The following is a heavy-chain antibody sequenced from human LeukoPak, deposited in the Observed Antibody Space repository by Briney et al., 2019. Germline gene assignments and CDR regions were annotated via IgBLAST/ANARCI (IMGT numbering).Heavy chain of an antibody. CDR1: GFTFSSYG. V-gene: IGHV3-30*02. Sequence: GGSLRLSCAASGFTFSSYGMHWVRQAPGKGLEWVAFIRYDGSNKYYADSVKGRFTISRDNSKNTLYLQMNSLRAEDTAVYYCAIGGGYLLEPLYYFDYWGPGTLVTVST. D-gene: IGHD3-22*01. J-gene: IGHJ4*02. CDR3: AIGGGYLLEPLYYFDY. CDR2: IRYDGSNK.